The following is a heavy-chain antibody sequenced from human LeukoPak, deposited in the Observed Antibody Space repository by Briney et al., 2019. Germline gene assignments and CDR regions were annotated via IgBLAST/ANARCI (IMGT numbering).Heavy chain of an antibody. D-gene: IGHD3-10*01. CDR3: AGGVTMVRGVMGNYYYYYAMDV. V-gene: IGHV4-59*01. Sequence: SETLSLTCTVSGGSISSYYWSWIRQPPGKGLEWIGYIYYSGSTNYNPSLKSRVTISVDTSKNQFSLKLSSVTAADTAVYYCAGGVTMVRGVMGNYYYYYAMDVWGQGTTITVSS. CDR1: GGSISSYY. CDR2: IYYSGST. J-gene: IGHJ6*02.